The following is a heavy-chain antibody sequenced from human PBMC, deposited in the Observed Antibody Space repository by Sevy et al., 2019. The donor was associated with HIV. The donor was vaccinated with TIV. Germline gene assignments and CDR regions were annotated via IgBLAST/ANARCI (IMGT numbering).Heavy chain of an antibody. CDR1: GYTFTRYG. D-gene: IGHD3-22*01. V-gene: IGHV1-18*01. CDR2: SSAYNGTT. Sequence: ASVKVSCKASGYTFTRYGISWVRQAPGQGLEWMGWSSAYNGTTNYAQKLQDRVTMTTDTSTSTAYMELRRLRSDDTAVYYCARDRNNYDSSGYPKGIDVWGHGTTVTVSS. J-gene: IGHJ6*02. CDR3: ARDRNNYDSSGYPKGIDV.